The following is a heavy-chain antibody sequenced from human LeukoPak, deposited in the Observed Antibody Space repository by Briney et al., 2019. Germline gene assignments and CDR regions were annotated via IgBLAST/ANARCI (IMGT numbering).Heavy chain of an antibody. CDR3: ARDYYDSSGYYPHFDY. CDR2: INPNSGGT. D-gene: IGHD3-22*01. V-gene: IGHV1-2*02. J-gene: IGHJ4*02. CDR1: GYSFTGYY. Sequence: VASVKVSCKASGYSFTGYYIHWVRQAPGQGLEWMAWINPNSGGTNYAQKFQGRVTMTRDTSISTAYMELSRLRSDDTAVYYCARDYYDSSGYYPHFDYWGQGTLVTVSS.